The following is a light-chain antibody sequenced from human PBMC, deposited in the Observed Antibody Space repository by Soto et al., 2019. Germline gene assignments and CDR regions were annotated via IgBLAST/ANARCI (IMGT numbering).Light chain of an antibody. CDR2: GAS. V-gene: IGKV1-5*01. Sequence: DGPMTQSPSTLSASFGDRVTSTCRASQSISTYLAWYRQKAWKAPKLLIYGASNLESGVPSRFSGSGSGTDFTLTISRLEPEDFAVYYCQQYGNSPQTFGQGTKVDI. CDR1: QSISTY. CDR3: QQYGNSPQT. J-gene: IGKJ1*01.